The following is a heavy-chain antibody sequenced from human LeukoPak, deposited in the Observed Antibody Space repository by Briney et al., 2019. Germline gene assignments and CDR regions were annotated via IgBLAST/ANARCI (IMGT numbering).Heavy chain of an antibody. CDR3: TRRGKQQLDQAEQLDY. CDR2: IRSKANSYAT. CDR1: GFTFSGSA. V-gene: IGHV3-73*01. J-gene: IGHJ4*02. D-gene: IGHD6-13*01. Sequence: GGSLRLSCAASGFTFSGSAMHWVRQASGKGLEWVGRIRSKANSYATAYAASVKGRFTISRDDSKNTAYLQMNSLKTEDTAVYYCTRRGKQQLDQAEQLDYWGQGTLVTVSS.